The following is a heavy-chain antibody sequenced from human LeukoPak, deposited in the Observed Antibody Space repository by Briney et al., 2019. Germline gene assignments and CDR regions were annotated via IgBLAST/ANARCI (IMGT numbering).Heavy chain of an antibody. Sequence: PGGSLRLSCAASGFTFSSYSMNWVRQAPGKGLEWVSSISSSSSYIYYADSVKGRFTISRDNAKNSLYLQMNGLGAEDTAVYYCARDGGYCSSTSCYALSDYWGQGTLVTVSS. D-gene: IGHD2-2*03. CDR3: ARDGGYCSSTSCYALSDY. V-gene: IGHV3-21*01. CDR2: ISSSSSYI. J-gene: IGHJ4*02. CDR1: GFTFSSYS.